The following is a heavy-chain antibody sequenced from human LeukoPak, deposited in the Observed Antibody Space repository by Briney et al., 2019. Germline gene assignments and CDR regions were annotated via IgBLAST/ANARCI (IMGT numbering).Heavy chain of an antibody. CDR3: ARLRHRLTIYD. CDR1: GGSISSGSYF. J-gene: IGHJ4*02. V-gene: IGHV4-61*09. CDR2: IYTSGSI. D-gene: IGHD6-25*01. Sequence: SETLSLTCTVSGGSISSGSYFWTWIRQPAGKGLEWIGHIYTSGSINYNPSLKSRVTISVDTSKNQFSLKLSSVTAADTAVYYCARLRHRLTIYDWGQGTLVTVSS.